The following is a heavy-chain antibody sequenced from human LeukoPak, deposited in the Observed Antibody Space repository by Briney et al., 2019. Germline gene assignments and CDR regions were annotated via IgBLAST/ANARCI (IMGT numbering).Heavy chain of an antibody. J-gene: IGHJ4*02. Sequence: ASVKVSCKTSGYTFTGYYVNWVRQAPGQGLEWMGWINPNSGGTNYAQKFQGRVTMTRDTSISTAYMELSRLRSDDTAVYYCARDLWFGELLVYFDYWGQGTLVTVSS. CDR3: ARDLWFGELLVYFDY. CDR2: INPNSGGT. D-gene: IGHD3-10*01. CDR1: GYTFTGYY. V-gene: IGHV1-2*02.